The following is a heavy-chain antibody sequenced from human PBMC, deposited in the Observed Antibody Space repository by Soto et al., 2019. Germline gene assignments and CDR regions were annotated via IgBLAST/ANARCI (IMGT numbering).Heavy chain of an antibody. J-gene: IGHJ4*02. CDR1: GFTFSIYA. D-gene: IGHD3-22*01. CDR3: VKGEYYYDSSGYYPFDF. Sequence: GGALRLSCSASGFTFSIYAMHWVRQAPGKGLEYVSSISTNGGSTDYADSVKGRFTISRDNSKNTVYLQMSSLRVEDTAVYYCVKGEYYYDSSGYYPFDFWGQGT. V-gene: IGHV3-64D*06. CDR2: ISTNGGST.